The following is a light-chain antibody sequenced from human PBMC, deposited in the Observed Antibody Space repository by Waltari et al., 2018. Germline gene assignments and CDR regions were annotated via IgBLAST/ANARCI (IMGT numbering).Light chain of an antibody. CDR2: KAS. J-gene: IGKJ2*01. CDR3: QQYNSYSPYT. CDR1: QSISSW. V-gene: IGKV1-5*03. Sequence: DIQMTQSPSTLSASVGDRVTITCRASQSISSWLAWYQQKPGKAPKPLIYKASTLGRGIPSRFSGSGSGTEFTLTISSLQPDDFATYYCQQYNSYSPYTFGQGTKLEIK.